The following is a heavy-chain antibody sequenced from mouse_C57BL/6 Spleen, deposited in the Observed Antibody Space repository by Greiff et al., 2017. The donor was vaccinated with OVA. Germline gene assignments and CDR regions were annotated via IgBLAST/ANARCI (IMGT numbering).Heavy chain of an antibody. D-gene: IGHD1-1*01. CDR3: ARSRDGSSYYAMDY. CDR2: INPSSGYT. V-gene: IGHV1-4*01. CDR1: GYTFTSYT. J-gene: IGHJ4*01. Sequence: QVQLKESGAELARPGASVKMSCKASGYTFTSYTMHWVKQRPGQGLEWIGYINPSSGYTKYNQKFKDMATLTADKSSSTAYMQLSSLTSEDSAVYYCARSRDGSSYYAMDYWGQGTSVTVSS.